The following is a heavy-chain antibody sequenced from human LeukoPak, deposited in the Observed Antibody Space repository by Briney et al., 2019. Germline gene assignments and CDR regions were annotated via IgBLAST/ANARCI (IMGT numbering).Heavy chain of an antibody. J-gene: IGHJ6*02. CDR3: ARHAPGYGDYPYYYYGMDV. Sequence: GESLKISCKGSGYSFTSYWIGWVRQMPGKGLEWMGIIYPGDSDTRYSPSFQGQVTISVDKSISTAYLQWSSLKASDTAMYYCARHAPGYGDYPYYYYGMDVWGQGSTVTVSS. CDR1: GYSFTSYW. V-gene: IGHV5-51*01. CDR2: IYPGDSDT. D-gene: IGHD4-17*01.